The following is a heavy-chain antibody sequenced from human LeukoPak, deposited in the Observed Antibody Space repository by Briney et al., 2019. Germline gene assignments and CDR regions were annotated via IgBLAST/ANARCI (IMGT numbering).Heavy chain of an antibody. CDR1: GFTFSIYG. Sequence: GRSLRLSCAASGFTFSIYGTHWVRQAPGKGLEWVAVIANDAKTTYYSDSVKGRFTISRDNSRNTLYLQMNSLRAEDTAVYYCTKEGLPSGSSGSAWFDPWGQGTLVTVSS. V-gene: IGHV3-30*18. D-gene: IGHD3-10*01. J-gene: IGHJ5*02. CDR2: IANDAKTT. CDR3: TKEGLPSGSSGSAWFDP.